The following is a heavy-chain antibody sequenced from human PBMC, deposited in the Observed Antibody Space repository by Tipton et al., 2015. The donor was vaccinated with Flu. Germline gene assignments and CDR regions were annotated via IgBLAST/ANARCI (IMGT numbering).Heavy chain of an antibody. V-gene: IGHV3-43D*03. CDR2: ITWDGGST. Sequence: SLRLSCAASGLTFEDYAMHWVRQAPGKGLEWVSLITWDGGSTFYADPVRGRFTISRDNSENSLYLQMDSLRCEDTALYYCATEIAWQGGGYYGMDVWGQGTSVIVSS. J-gene: IGHJ6*02. CDR1: GLTFEDYA. D-gene: IGHD1-26*01. CDR3: ATEIAWQGGGYYGMDV.